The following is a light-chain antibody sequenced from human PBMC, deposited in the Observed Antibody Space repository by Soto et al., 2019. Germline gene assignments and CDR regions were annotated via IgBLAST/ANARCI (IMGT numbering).Light chain of an antibody. J-gene: IGKJ1*01. CDR3: QQYNNWPAWT. Sequence: EIVMTQSPATLSVSPGERATLSCRASQSVRSNLAWYQQKPGQAPRLLIYGASTRATGIPARFSGSGSGTEFTLTISSRQSQDFAVYYCQQYNNWPAWTFGQGTKVEI. CDR1: QSVRSN. V-gene: IGKV3-15*01. CDR2: GAS.